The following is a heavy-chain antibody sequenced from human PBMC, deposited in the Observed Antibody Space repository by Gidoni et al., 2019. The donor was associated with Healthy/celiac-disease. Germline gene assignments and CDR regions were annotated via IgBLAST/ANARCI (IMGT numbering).Heavy chain of an antibody. J-gene: IGHJ4*02. D-gene: IGHD6-19*01. Sequence: QITLKESGPTLVKPTQTLTLTCTFSGFSLSTSGVGVGWIRQPPGKALEWLALIYWDDDKRYSPSLKSRLNITKETPKNQVVLKMTKMDPVETATYYCAKRAYSSGWTYWGQGTLVTVSS. V-gene: IGHV2-5*02. CDR2: IYWDDDK. CDR1: GFSLSTSGVG. CDR3: AKRAYSSGWTY.